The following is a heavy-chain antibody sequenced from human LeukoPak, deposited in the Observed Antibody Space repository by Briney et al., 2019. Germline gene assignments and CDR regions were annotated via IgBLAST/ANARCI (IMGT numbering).Heavy chain of an antibody. CDR1: GFTFSSYS. V-gene: IGHV3-48*04. CDR3: ATMATIKGY. Sequence: GGSMRLSCAASGFTFSSYSMNWVRQAPGKGLEWVSYISSSGRTIQYADSVKGRFTISRDNAKNSLYLQMNSLRAEDTAVYYCATMATIKGYWGQGTLVTVSS. CDR2: ISSSGRTI. J-gene: IGHJ4*02. D-gene: IGHD5-12*01.